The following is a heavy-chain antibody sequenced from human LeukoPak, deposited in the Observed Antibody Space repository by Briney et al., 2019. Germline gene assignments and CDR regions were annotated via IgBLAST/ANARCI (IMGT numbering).Heavy chain of an antibody. J-gene: IGHJ2*01. Sequence: SVKVSCKASGGTFSSYAISWVRQAPGQGLEWMGRIIPIFGTANYAQKFQGRVTITTDESTSTAYMELSSLRSGDTAVYYCASGAVTEIPWYFDLWGRGTLVTVSS. CDR2: IIPIFGTA. CDR3: ASGAVTEIPWYFDL. D-gene: IGHD4-17*01. CDR1: GGTFSSYA. V-gene: IGHV1-69*05.